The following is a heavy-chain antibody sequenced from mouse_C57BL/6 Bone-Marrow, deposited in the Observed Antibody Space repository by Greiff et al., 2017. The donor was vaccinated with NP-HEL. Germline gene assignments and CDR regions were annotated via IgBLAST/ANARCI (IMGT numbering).Heavy chain of an antibody. Sequence: EVHLVESEGGLVQPGSSMKLSCTASGFTFSDYYMAWVRQVPEKGLEWVANINYDGSSTYYLDSLKSRFIISRDNAKNILYLQMSSLKSEDTATYYCARVNWDGGFDYWGQGTTLTVSS. J-gene: IGHJ2*01. CDR3: ARVNWDGGFDY. CDR1: GFTFSDYY. D-gene: IGHD4-1*02. V-gene: IGHV5-16*01. CDR2: INYDGSST.